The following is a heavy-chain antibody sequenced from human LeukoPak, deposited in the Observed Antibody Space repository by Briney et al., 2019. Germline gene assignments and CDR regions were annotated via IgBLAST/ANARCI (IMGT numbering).Heavy chain of an antibody. CDR1: GFTFDDYA. Sequence: GGSLRLSCAASGFTFDDYAMHWVRQAPGKDLEWVSGVTWNRGSIDYADSVKGRFTISRDNAKNSLYLQLNSLRPEDTALYYCAKDSLYGSGGAFDIWGQGTMVTVSS. J-gene: IGHJ3*02. V-gene: IGHV3-9*01. CDR3: AKDSLYGSGGAFDI. D-gene: IGHD4-23*01. CDR2: VTWNRGSI.